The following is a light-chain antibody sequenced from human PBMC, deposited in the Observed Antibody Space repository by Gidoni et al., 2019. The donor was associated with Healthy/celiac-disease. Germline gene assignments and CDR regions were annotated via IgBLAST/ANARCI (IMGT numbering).Light chain of an antibody. J-gene: IGKJ1*01. CDR1: QSISSR. CDR2: KAS. CDR3: QQYNSYSP. V-gene: IGKV1-5*03. Sequence: DIQMTQAPYTLAASVGDRVTITCRASQSISSRLAWYQQKPGKAPKLLIHKASSFESGVPSRFSGSGSGTEFTLTISRLHPDDFATYLCQQYNSYSPFGQGTKVEIK.